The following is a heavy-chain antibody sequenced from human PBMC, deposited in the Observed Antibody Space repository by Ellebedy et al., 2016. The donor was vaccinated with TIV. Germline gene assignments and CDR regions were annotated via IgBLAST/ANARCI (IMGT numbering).Heavy chain of an antibody. CDR1: GGTFSSYA. CDR3: ARGRVATGIDY. V-gene: IGHV1-8*02. CDR2: MNPNSGNT. D-gene: IGHD5-12*01. Sequence: ASVKVSXXASGGTFSSYAINWVRQATGQGLEWMGWMNPNSGNTGYAQKFQGRVTMTRNTSISTAYMELSSLRSEDTAVYYCARGRVATGIDYWGQGTLVTVSS. J-gene: IGHJ4*02.